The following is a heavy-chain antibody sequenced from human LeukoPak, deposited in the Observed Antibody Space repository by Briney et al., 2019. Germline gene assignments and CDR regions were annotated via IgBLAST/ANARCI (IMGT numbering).Heavy chain of an antibody. CDR2: ISGSGGST. Sequence: GGSLRLSCAASGFTFSSYAMSWVRQAPGKGLEWVSAISGSGGSTYYADSVKGRFTISRDNSKNTLYLQMNSLRAEDTAVYYCARDKGSTYYFDYWGQGTLVTVSS. CDR1: GFTFSSYA. D-gene: IGHD2-15*01. J-gene: IGHJ4*02. V-gene: IGHV3-23*01. CDR3: ARDKGSTYYFDY.